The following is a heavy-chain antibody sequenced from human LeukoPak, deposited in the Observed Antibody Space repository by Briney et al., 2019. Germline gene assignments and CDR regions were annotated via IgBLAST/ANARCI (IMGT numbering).Heavy chain of an antibody. Sequence: GRSLRLSCAASGFTFSSYAMQWVRQAPGKGLVGVAVISYDGSNKYYADSVKGRFTISRDNSKNTLYLQMNSLRAEDTAVYYCARDPHSSSWYYFDYWGQGTLVTVSS. J-gene: IGHJ4*02. V-gene: IGHV3-30*04. D-gene: IGHD6-13*01. CDR3: ARDPHSSSWYYFDY. CDR1: GFTFSSYA. CDR2: ISYDGSNK.